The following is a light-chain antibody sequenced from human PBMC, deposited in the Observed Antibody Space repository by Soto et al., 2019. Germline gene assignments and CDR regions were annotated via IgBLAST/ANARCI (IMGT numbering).Light chain of an antibody. CDR1: QSVSSK. J-gene: IGKJ5*01. V-gene: IGKV3-15*01. Sequence: EIVMTQSPATLSVSPGERATLSCRASQSVSSKLAWYQHKPGQAPRLLIYGASTRATGIPARFSGSGSGTDFTLTISSLQSEDFAVYYCQQYNSWPPTFGQGTQLEIK. CDR2: GAS. CDR3: QQYNSWPPT.